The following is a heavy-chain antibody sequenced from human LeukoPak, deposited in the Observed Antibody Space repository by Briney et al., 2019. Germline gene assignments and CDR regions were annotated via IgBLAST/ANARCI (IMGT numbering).Heavy chain of an antibody. D-gene: IGHD3-10*01. V-gene: IGHV1-2*02. CDR2: ITPNSGGT. Sequence: ASVKVSCKASGYTFSDYYIHWVRQAPGQGLEWMGWITPNSGGTKYAQRFQGRVTMTRDTSISTAYMDLSSLGSDDTAVFYCARDIGSGSYYWGQGTLVTVSS. CDR3: ARDIGSGSYY. J-gene: IGHJ4*02. CDR1: GYTFSDYY.